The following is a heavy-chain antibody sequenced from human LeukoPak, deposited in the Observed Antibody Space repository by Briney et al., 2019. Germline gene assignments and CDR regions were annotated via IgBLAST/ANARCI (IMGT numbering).Heavy chain of an antibody. D-gene: IGHD6-19*01. CDR1: GGSISSSSYY. CDR2: IYYSGST. Sequence: PSETLSLTCTVSGGSISSSSYYWGWIRQPPGKGLEWIGSIYYSGSTYYNPSLKSRVTISVDTSKNQFSLKLSSVTAAGTAVYYCARHSLYSSGYAFDIWGQGTMVTVSS. V-gene: IGHV4-39*01. CDR3: ARHSLYSSGYAFDI. J-gene: IGHJ3*02.